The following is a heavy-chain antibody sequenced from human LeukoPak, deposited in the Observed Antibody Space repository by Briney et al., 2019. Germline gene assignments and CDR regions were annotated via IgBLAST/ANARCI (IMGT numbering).Heavy chain of an antibody. CDR3: AELGITMIGGV. V-gene: IGHV3-48*03. J-gene: IGHJ6*02. CDR1: VFTFSSYE. CDR2: ISSSGRNI. Sequence: GGSLRLSCAASVFTFSSYEMNWGRQAPGKGLEWGSYISSSGRNIYYAASVKGRFTISRDNAKNSLYLQLNRLRAADTAVYYCAELGITMIGGVWGQGTPVTISS. D-gene: IGHD3-10*02.